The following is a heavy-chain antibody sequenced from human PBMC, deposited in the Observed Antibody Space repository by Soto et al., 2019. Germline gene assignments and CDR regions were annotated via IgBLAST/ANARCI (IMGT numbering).Heavy chain of an antibody. J-gene: IGHJ5*02. V-gene: IGHV3-30*18. CDR1: GFTFSSYG. Sequence: PGGSLRLSCAASGFTFSSYGMHWVRQAPGKGLEWVAVISYDGSNKYYADSVKGRFTISRDNSKNTLYLQMNSLRAEDTAVYYCAKGVVAATLYYFSWGQGTLVTVSS. CDR2: ISYDGSNK. D-gene: IGHD2-15*01. CDR3: AKGVVAATLYYFS.